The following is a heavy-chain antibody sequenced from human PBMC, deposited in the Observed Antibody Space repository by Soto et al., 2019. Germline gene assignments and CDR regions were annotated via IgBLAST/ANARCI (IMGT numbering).Heavy chain of an antibody. D-gene: IGHD4-17*01. V-gene: IGHV4-39*01. CDR1: GGSISSPSYN. CDR3: TTVASTHFDS. Sequence: QLQESGPGLLKPSETLSLTCTVSGGSISSPSYNWGWVRQAPGKGPEWLGTLFYAGPAHYNPYLNRRLAIAVDTSKSQASLSLTSVTAADTAVYYCTTVASTHFDSWGQGAQVTVSS. CDR2: LFYAGPA. J-gene: IGHJ4*02.